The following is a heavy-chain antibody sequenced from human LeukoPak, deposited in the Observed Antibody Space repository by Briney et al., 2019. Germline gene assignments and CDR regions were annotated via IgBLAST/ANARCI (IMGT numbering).Heavy chain of an antibody. CDR3: ARDPLYTNSPPSYFDY. D-gene: IGHD2-2*02. CDR1: GFTFSSYA. J-gene: IGHJ4*02. Sequence: GRSLRLSCAASGFTFSSYAMNWVRQAPGKGLEWVAIISYDGTNKDYADSVKGRFTISRDNSRNTLYLQMNSLKAEDTAVYHCARDPLYTNSPPSYFDYWGQGTLVTVSS. CDR2: ISYDGTNK. V-gene: IGHV3-30-3*01.